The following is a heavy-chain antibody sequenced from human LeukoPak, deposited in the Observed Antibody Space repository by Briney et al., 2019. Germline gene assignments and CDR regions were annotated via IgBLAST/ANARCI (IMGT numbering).Heavy chain of an antibody. V-gene: IGHV1-69*05. CDR1: GFTFSSYA. CDR3: ARGLSDNIVVVPAAIETRRGYYYYYMDV. D-gene: IGHD2-2*02. Sequence: GGSLRLSCAASGFTFSSYAISWVRQAPGQGLEWMGGIIPIFGTANYAQKFQGRVTITTDESTSTAYMELSSLRSEDTAVYYCARGLSDNIVVVPAAIETRRGYYYYYMDVWGKGTTVTVSS. CDR2: IIPIFGTA. J-gene: IGHJ6*03.